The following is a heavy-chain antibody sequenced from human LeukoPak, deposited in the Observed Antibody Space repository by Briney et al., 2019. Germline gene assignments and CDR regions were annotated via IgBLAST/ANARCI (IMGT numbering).Heavy chain of an antibody. J-gene: IGHJ3*02. CDR2: IGDSGSST. CDR3: AKMRHSNTYDAFDI. V-gene: IGHV3-23*01. D-gene: IGHD6-13*01. Sequence: GGSLRLSCAGSGFTFSSYPMSWVRQAPGKGLEWVSAIGDSGSSTYYADSVKGRFTISRDNSKNTLYLQMNSLRAEDTAVYYCAKMRHSNTYDAFDIWGQGTMVTVSS. CDR1: GFTFSSYP.